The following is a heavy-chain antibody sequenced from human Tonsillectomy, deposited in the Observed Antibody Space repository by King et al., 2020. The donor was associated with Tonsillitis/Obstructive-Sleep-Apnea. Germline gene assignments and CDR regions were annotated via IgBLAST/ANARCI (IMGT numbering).Heavy chain of an antibody. CDR3: AREPYSGSLDY. CDR2: VNPHKDGT. Sequence: QLVQSGAEMKKPGASVRVSCKASGYIFHDYYMHWVRQAPGQGLDGMGCVNPHKDGTNYARKFRGLVTMTSNTSSSTVYMDLSRLRSDDTALYYCAREPYSGSLDYWGQGTLVTVSS. J-gene: IGHJ4*02. CDR1: GYIFHDYY. V-gene: IGHV1-2*04. D-gene: IGHD5-12*01.